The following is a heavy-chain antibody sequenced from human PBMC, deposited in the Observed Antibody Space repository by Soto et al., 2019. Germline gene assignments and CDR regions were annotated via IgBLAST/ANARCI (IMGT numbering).Heavy chain of an antibody. J-gene: IGHJ3*02. Sequence: SETLSLTCTVSGGSISSYYWSWIRQPPGKGLEWIGYIYYSGSTNYNPSLKSRVTISVDTSKNQFSLKLSSVTAADTAVYYCARQYTVQDAFDIWGQGTMVTVSS. CDR1: GGSISSYY. CDR2: IYYSGST. D-gene: IGHD4-17*01. V-gene: IGHV4-59*08. CDR3: ARQYTVQDAFDI.